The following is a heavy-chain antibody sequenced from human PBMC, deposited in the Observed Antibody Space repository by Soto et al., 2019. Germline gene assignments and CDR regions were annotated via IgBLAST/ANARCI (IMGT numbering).Heavy chain of an antibody. Sequence: PGGSLRLSCATSGFTFIGYTLSWVRQAPGKGLELVSYISSANSAIYYADSVKGRSEISRDNAKTSMFPQLHSLRAEDTAIYYCARVGGELTFDDWGQGA. CDR3: ARVGGELTFDD. D-gene: IGHD1-7*01. CDR2: ISSANSAI. J-gene: IGHJ4*02. V-gene: IGHV3-48*01. CDR1: GFTFIGYT.